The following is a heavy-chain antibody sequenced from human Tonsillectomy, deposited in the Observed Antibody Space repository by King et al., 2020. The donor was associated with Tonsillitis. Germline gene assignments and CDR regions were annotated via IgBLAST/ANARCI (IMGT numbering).Heavy chain of an antibody. CDR1: GGSISDYF. CDR2: IYYSGST. Sequence: QLQESGPGLVKPSETLSLTCTVSGGSISDYFWSWIRQPPGKGLEWSGYIYYSGSTNYNPSLKSRVTISVDTSRNQFSLRLTSVTASDTAVYYCASGQGSGYYEWWAFDVWGQGTMVTVSS. J-gene: IGHJ3*01. CDR3: ASGQGSGYYEWWAFDV. V-gene: IGHV4-59*01. D-gene: IGHD3-22*01.